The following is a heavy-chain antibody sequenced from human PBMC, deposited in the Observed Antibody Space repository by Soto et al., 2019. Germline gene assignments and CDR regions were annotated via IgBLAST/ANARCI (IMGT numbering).Heavy chain of an antibody. CDR2: INHSGST. D-gene: IGHD3-16*01. CDR1: GGSFSGYY. Sequence: ETLSLTCAVYGGSFSGYYWSWIRQPPGKGLEWIGEINHSGSTNYNPSLKSRVTISVDTSKNQFSLKLSSMTAADTAVYCCARGWGVFETHFDYWGQGTLVTVSS. J-gene: IGHJ4*02. CDR3: ARGWGVFETHFDY. V-gene: IGHV4-34*01.